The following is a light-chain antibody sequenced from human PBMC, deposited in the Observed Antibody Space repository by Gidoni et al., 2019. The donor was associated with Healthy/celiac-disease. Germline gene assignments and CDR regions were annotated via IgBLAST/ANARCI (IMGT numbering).Light chain of an antibody. V-gene: IGKV4-1*01. CDR3: QQYYSAPRT. CDR2: WAS. Sequence: DIVMTQSPDSLAVSLGERATINCKSSQSVFNNYLAWYQQKPGQPPKLLIYWASTRESGVPDRFSGSGSGTDFTLTISRLQAEDVAVYYCQQYYSAPRTFGQXTKLEIK. CDR1: QSVFNNY. J-gene: IGKJ2*02.